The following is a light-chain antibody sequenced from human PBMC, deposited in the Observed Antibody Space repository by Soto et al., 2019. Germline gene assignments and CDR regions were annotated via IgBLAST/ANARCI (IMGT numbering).Light chain of an antibody. Sequence: DIQMTQSPTSLSASVGDRVTITCRASQSISSYLTWYQQKPGKAPNLLIYAASSLQSEVPSRFSGSGSGTDFTLTISSLQPEDFATYYCQQSYSTPHTFGQGTRLDIK. V-gene: IGKV1-39*01. CDR2: AAS. J-gene: IGKJ5*01. CDR1: QSISSY. CDR3: QQSYSTPHT.